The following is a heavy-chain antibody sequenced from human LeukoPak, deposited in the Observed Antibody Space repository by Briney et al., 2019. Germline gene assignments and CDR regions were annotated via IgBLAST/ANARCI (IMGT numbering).Heavy chain of an antibody. D-gene: IGHD2-15*01. CDR1: GYSFSSYW. CDR3: ARRVGSWAYYFDY. J-gene: IGHJ4*02. V-gene: IGHV5-51*01. CDR2: IFPRDSDT. Sequence: PGESLKISCKGSGYSFSSYWIGWVRQMPGKGLEWMGIIFPRDSDTRNSPSFQGQVTISADKSISTAYLQWSSLKASDTAMYYCARRVGSWAYYFDYWGQGTLVTVSS.